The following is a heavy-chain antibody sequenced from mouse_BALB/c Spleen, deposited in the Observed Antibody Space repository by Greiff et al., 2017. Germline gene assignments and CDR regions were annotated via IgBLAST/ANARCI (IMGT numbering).Heavy chain of an antibody. CDR3: AREDGYSRYFDV. CDR1: GFTFSDYY. Sequence: EVQGVESGGGLVKPGGSLKLSCAASGFTFSDYYMYWVRQTPEKRLEWVATISDGGSYTYYPDSVKGRFTISRDNAKNNLYLQMSSLKSEDTAMYYCAREDGYSRYFDVWGAGTTVTVSS. J-gene: IGHJ1*01. D-gene: IGHD2-3*01. CDR2: ISDGGSYT. V-gene: IGHV5-4*02.